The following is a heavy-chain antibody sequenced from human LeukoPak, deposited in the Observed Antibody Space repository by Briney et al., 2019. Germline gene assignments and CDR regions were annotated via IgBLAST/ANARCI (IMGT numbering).Heavy chain of an antibody. J-gene: IGHJ5*02. CDR1: GDSVSSNSAA. D-gene: IGHD3-10*01. CDR2: TYYRSKWYN. CDR3: ARGGGSGSYSNTLFDP. V-gene: IGHV6-1*01. Sequence: SQTLSLTCAISGDSVSSNSAAWNWIRQSPSRGLEWLGRTYYRSKWYNDYAVSVKSRITINPDTSKNQFSLQLNSVTPEDTAVYYCARGGGSGSYSNTLFDPWGQGTLVTVSS.